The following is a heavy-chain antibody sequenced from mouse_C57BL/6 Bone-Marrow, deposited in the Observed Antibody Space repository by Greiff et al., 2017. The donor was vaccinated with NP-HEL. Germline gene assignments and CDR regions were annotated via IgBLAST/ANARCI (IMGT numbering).Heavy chain of an antibody. CDR2: IYPGDGDT. D-gene: IGHD2-3*01. CDR1: GYAFSSSW. Sequence: VHLVESGPELVKPGASVKISCKASGYAFSSSWMNWVKQRPGKGLEWIGRIYPGDGDTNYNGKFKGKATLTADKSSSTAYMQLSSLTSEDSAVYFCANDGYYATWFAYWGQGTLVTVSA. V-gene: IGHV1-82*01. J-gene: IGHJ3*01. CDR3: ANDGYYATWFAY.